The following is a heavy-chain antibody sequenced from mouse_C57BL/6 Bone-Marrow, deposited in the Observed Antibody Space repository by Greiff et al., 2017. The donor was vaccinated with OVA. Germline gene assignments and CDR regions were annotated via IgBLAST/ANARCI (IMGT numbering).Heavy chain of an antibody. CDR2: IRNKANGYTT. CDR3: ARYDPYAMDY. CDR1: GFTFTDYY. V-gene: IGHV7-3*01. J-gene: IGHJ4*01. Sequence: EVKLVESGGGLVQPGGSLSLSCAASGFTFTDYYMSWVRQPPGKALEWLGFIRNKANGYTTEYSASGKGRLTISRYNSQSILYLQMHALRAEGSATYYCARYDPYAMDYWGQGPSVTVSS.